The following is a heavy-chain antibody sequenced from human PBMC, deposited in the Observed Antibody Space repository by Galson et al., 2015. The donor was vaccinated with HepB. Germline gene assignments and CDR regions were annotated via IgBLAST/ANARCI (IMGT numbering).Heavy chain of an antibody. J-gene: IGHJ4*02. CDR1: GFTFSSYW. Sequence: SLRLSCAASGFTFSSYWMHWVRQAPGKGLVWVSRINSDGSSTSYADSVKGRFTISRDNAKNTLYLQMNSLRAEDTAVYYCAMFSGYNRQTDYWGQGTLVTVSS. V-gene: IGHV3-74*01. D-gene: IGHD5-24*01. CDR3: AMFSGYNRQTDY. CDR2: INSDGSST.